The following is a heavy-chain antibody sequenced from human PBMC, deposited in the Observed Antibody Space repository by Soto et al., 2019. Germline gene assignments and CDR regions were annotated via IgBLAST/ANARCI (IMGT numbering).Heavy chain of an antibody. Sequence: SETLSLTCSVSGGSISSYYWSWIRQPPGKGLEWIGYIYYSGSTNYNPSLKSRVTISVDTSKNQFPLKLSSVTAADTAVYYCAREGIAAAGAPVGLPWGQGSLVTVSS. J-gene: IGHJ5*02. CDR2: IYYSGST. CDR1: GGSISSYY. CDR3: AREGIAAAGAPVGLP. V-gene: IGHV4-59*12. D-gene: IGHD6-13*01.